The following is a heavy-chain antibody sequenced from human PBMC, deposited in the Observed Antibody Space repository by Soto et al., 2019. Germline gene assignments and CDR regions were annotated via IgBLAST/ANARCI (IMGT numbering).Heavy chain of an antibody. Sequence: QGQLVQSGAEVKKPGSSVKVSCKTSGDTFSNYAISWVRQAPGQGLEWMGGIIPMFGTANYAQNFQGRVTITADESSSTLYMDLSSLRSEDTAVYYCASMIRGVVILHWGQGTLVTVSS. CDR3: ASMIRGVVILH. CDR2: IIPMFGTA. J-gene: IGHJ4*02. V-gene: IGHV1-69*12. CDR1: GDTFSNYA. D-gene: IGHD3-10*01.